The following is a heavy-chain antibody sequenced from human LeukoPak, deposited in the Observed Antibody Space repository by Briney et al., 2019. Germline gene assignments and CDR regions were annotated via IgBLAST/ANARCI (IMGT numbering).Heavy chain of an antibody. J-gene: IGHJ4*02. D-gene: IGHD3-10*01. CDR1: GFTFSSYW. V-gene: IGHV3-7*03. CDR2: IKQDGSEK. Sequence: PGGSLRLSCAASGFTFSSYWMSWVRQAPGKGLEWVANIKQDGSEKYYVDSVKGRFTISRDNAKNSLYLQMNSLRAEDTAAYYCAKLWFGEDYFDYWGQGTLVTVSS. CDR3: AKLWFGEDYFDY.